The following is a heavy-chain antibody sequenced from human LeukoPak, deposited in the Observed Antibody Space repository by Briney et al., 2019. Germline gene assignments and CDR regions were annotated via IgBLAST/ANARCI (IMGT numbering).Heavy chain of an antibody. CDR2: ISSNGGST. D-gene: IGHD2-15*01. J-gene: IGHJ1*01. V-gene: IGHV3-64D*06. CDR3: VSGYCSGGSCLGDGYFQH. CDR1: GFTFSSYA. Sequence: GGSLRLSCSASGFTFSSYAMHWVRRAPGGGLEYGSAISSNGGSTYYADSVKGRFTISRDNSKNTLYLQMSSLRDEDTAVYYCVSGYCSGGSCLGDGYFQHWGQGTLVTVSS.